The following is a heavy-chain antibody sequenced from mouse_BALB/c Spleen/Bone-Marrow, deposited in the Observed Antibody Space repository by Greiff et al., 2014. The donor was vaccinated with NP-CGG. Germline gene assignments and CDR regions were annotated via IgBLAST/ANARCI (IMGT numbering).Heavy chain of an antibody. J-gene: IGHJ4*01. V-gene: IGHV14-3*02. CDR2: IDPGNDNT. CDR3: ARYLVRMDY. CDR1: GFNIKDTF. D-gene: IGHD6-2*01. Sequence: VQLQQSGAELVKPGASVKLSCTASGFNIKDTFMNWVKQRPEQGLEWIGRIDPGNDNTEYNPKFQGKATITTDTSSTTAYLQLNSLTSEDADDCYCARYLVRMDYWGPGTSVTVSS.